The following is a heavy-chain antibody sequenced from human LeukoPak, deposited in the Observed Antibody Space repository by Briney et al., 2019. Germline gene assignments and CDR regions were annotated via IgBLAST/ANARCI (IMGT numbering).Heavy chain of an antibody. Sequence: AGGSPRLSCAASGFTFSNYAMSWVRQAPGKGLEWVSSLSDNGGSPYYADSVKGRFTISRDNSKNTLYLHMNSLRVEDTAVYYCAKDPETYSSRWFDSWGQGTLVTVSS. CDR1: GFTFSNYA. V-gene: IGHV3-23*01. CDR2: LSDNGGSP. D-gene: IGHD2-21*01. J-gene: IGHJ5*01. CDR3: AKDPETYSSRWFDS.